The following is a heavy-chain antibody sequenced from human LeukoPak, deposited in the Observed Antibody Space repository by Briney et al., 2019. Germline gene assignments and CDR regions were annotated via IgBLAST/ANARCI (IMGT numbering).Heavy chain of an antibody. CDR1: GYKFTTHW. Sequence: PGESLKISCKGSGYKFTTHWIGWVRQMPAKGLEYMGIIYPDDSETRYSPSFEGQVTISADRSTSTAYLQWSSLNASDTAMYYCARTNTGGGYHYYGMDVWGQGTTVIVS. V-gene: IGHV5-51*01. CDR3: ARTNTGGGYHYYGMDV. D-gene: IGHD3-16*02. J-gene: IGHJ6*02. CDR2: IYPDDSET.